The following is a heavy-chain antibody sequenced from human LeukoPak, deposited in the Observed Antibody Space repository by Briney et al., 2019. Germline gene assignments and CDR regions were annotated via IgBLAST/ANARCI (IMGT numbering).Heavy chain of an antibody. CDR1: GGTFSSYA. CDR3: ARARDHYYDSSGYSPQGWFDP. D-gene: IGHD3-22*01. V-gene: IGHV1-2*04. J-gene: IGHJ5*02. CDR2: INPNSGGT. Sequence: GASVKVSCKASGGTFSSYAISWVRQALGQGLEWMGWINPNSGGTNYAQKFQGWVTMTRDTSISTAYMELSRLRSDDTAVYYCARARDHYYDSSGYSPQGWFDPWGQGTLVTVSS.